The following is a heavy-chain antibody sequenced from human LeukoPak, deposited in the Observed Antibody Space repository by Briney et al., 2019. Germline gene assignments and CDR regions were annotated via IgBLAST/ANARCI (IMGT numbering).Heavy chain of an antibody. V-gene: IGHV3-7*01. Sequence: PGGSLRLSCAASGFTFSSYAMSWVRQAPGKGLEWVANIKQDGSEKYYVDSVKGRFTISRDNAKNSLYLQMNSLRAEDTAVYYCARGGQPSAHDYGPYGMDDWGQGTTVTVSS. D-gene: IGHD4-17*01. J-gene: IGHJ6*02. CDR1: GFTFSSYA. CDR2: IKQDGSEK. CDR3: ARGGQPSAHDYGPYGMDD.